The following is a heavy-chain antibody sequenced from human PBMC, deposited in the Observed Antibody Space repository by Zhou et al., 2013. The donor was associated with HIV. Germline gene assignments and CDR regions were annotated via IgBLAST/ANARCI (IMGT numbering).Heavy chain of an antibody. CDR1: GYTFTNYG. J-gene: IGHJ4*02. V-gene: IGHV1-18*01. CDR2: ISVYNGNT. CDR3: ARDGPRISLLRGLDY. D-gene: IGHD3-10*01. Sequence: QVQLVQSGTEVKRPGASVKLSCKASGYTFTNYGLSWVRQAPGQGLEWMGWISVYNGNTNYAQKLQGRVTMTTDTSTTTAYMELTSLRSDDTAVYYCARDGPRISLLRGLDYWGQGTLVTVSS.